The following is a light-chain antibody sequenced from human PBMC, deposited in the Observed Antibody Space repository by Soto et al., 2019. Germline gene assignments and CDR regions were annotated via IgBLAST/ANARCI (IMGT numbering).Light chain of an antibody. CDR1: SSDVGLYNY. CDR2: DVN. Sequence: QSALTQPRSVSGSPGQSVTISCTGTSSDVGLYNYVSWYQQEAGKAPKLIIYDVNKRPSGVPDRFSGSKSGNTASLTISGLQPDDEADYNCRSYGGPYTWLFGGGTKLTVL. CDR3: RSYGGPYTWL. J-gene: IGLJ3*02. V-gene: IGLV2-11*01.